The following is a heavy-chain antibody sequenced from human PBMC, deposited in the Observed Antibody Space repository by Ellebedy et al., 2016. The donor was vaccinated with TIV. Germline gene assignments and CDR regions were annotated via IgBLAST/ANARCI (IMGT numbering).Heavy chain of an antibody. J-gene: IGHJ4*02. D-gene: IGHD5-24*01. Sequence: GESLKISCAASGFTFRAYAMSWVRQAPGKGLDWVSLISSSDDASYAESVKGRFTISRDNSKNMLYLQMNNLRAEDTAIYYCASPGRDGYNRYFDNWGQGTLVTVSS. CDR2: ISSSDDA. CDR1: GFTFRAYA. V-gene: IGHV3-23*01. CDR3: ASPGRDGYNRYFDN.